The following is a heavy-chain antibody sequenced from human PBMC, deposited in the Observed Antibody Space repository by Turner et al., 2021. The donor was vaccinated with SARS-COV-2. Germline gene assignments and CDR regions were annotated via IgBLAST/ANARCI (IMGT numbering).Heavy chain of an antibody. CDR2: ISYDGNNK. V-gene: IGHV3-30*10. CDR3: ARDARERSYFDFWSGYLDS. Sequence: QLLESGGGAVQPGRSLRLSCVDSGFPFKNYAMHWVRQAPGKGLEWVASISYDGNNKYTTDSLKGRFTISRDNSRSTLYLQMDRLRPEDTAVYYCARDARERSYFDFWSGYLDSWGQGTPVTVSS. CDR1: GFPFKNYA. D-gene: IGHD3-3*01. J-gene: IGHJ4*02.